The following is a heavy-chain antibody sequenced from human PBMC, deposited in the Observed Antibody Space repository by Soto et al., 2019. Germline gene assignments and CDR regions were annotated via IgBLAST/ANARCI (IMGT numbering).Heavy chain of an antibody. D-gene: IGHD5-18*01. Sequence: AGGSLRLSCAASGFTFSSYSMNWVRQAPGKGLEWVSSISSSSSYIYYADSVKGRFTISRDNAKNSLYLQMNSLRAEDTAVYYCARDRGTAMVSEYFQHWGQGTLVTVSS. CDR3: ARDRGTAMVSEYFQH. CDR2: ISSSSSYI. V-gene: IGHV3-21*01. CDR1: GFTFSSYS. J-gene: IGHJ1*01.